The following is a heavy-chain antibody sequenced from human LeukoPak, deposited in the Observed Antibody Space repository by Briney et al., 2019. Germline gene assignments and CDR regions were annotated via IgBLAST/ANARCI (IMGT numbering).Heavy chain of an antibody. Sequence: ASVKVSCKASGYTFTGYYMHWVRQAPGQGLESMGWINPNSGGTNYAQKFQGRVTMTRDTSISTAYMELSRLRSDDTAVYYCARDIRGYSYGYRTAYYYYMDVWGKGTTVTVSS. V-gene: IGHV1-2*02. CDR2: INPNSGGT. J-gene: IGHJ6*03. D-gene: IGHD5-18*01. CDR1: GYTFTGYY. CDR3: ARDIRGYSYGYRTAYYYYMDV.